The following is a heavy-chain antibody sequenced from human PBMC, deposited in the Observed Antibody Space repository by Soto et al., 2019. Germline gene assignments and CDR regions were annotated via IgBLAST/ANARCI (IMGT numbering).Heavy chain of an antibody. J-gene: IGHJ4*02. V-gene: IGHV1-69*13. CDR2: IIPIFGTA. CDR1: GGTFSSYA. D-gene: IGHD5-18*01. Sequence: SVKVSCKASGGTFSSYAISWVRQAPGQGLEWMGGIIPIFGTANYAQKFQGRVTITADESTSTAYMELSSLRSEDTAVYYCATTRYGYQVNFDYWGQGTLVTVSS. CDR3: ATTRYGYQVNFDY.